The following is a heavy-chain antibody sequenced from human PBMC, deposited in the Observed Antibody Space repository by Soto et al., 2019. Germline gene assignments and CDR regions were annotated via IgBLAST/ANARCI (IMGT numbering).Heavy chain of an antibody. CDR3: ARHFVAVVIKGWGY. J-gene: IGHJ4*02. V-gene: IGHV3-30-3*01. CDR1: GFTFSGSA. Sequence: PGGSLRLSCAASGFTFSGSAMHWVRQAPGKGLEWVALISYDGSDKDYADSVKGRFTISRDNSRNTLFLQMNSLRAEDTAVYYCARHFVAVVIKGWGYWGQGTLVTVSS. CDR2: ISYDGSDK. D-gene: IGHD3-10*01.